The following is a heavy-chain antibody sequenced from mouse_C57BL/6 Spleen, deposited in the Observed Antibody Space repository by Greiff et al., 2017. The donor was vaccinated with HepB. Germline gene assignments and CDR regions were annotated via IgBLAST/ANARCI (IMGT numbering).Heavy chain of an antibody. D-gene: IGHD2-4*01. Sequence: EVQRVESGGGLVKPGGSLKLSCAASGFTFSSYTMSWVRQTPEKRLEWVATISGGGGNTYYPDSVKGRFTISRDNAKNTLYLQMSSLRSEDTALYYCARQAYDYSWYFDVWGTGTTVTVSS. CDR2: ISGGGGNT. J-gene: IGHJ1*03. CDR3: ARQAYDYSWYFDV. V-gene: IGHV5-9*01. CDR1: GFTFSSYT.